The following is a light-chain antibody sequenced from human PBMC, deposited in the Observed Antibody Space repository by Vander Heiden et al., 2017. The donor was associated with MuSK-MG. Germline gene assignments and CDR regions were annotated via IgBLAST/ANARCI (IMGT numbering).Light chain of an antibody. CDR3: QSADSSGTWV. V-gene: IGLV3-25*03. J-gene: IGLJ3*02. CDR2: EDR. Sequence: SYELTQPPSLSVSLGQTARITCAGDALPKQYANWYQQKPGQAPVLVIYEDRERPSGIPERFSGSSSGTTVTLTISGVQAEDEADYYCQSADSSGTWVFGGGTKLTVL. CDR1: ALPKQY.